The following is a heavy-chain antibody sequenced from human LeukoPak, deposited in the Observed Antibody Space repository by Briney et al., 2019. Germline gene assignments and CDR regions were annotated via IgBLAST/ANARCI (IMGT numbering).Heavy chain of an antibody. V-gene: IGHV4-59*01. D-gene: IGHD7-27*01. CDR3: ARVDANWGVVDY. CDR1: GGSISSYY. CDR2: FYYSGTT. Sequence: SETLSLTCTVSGGSISSYYWSWIRQPPGKGLEWIGYFYYSGTTNYNPSLKSRVTISLDTSKNQFSLKLSSVTAADTAVYYCARVDANWGVVDYWGQGTLVTVSS. J-gene: IGHJ4*02.